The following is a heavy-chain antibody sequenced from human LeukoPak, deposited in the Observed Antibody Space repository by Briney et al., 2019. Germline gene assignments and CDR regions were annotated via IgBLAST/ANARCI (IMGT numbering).Heavy chain of an antibody. CDR3: ARDYLDWYFDL. J-gene: IGHJ2*01. CDR2: TWYDGSNK. CDR1: GFTFSSYG. V-gene: IGHV3-33*01. Sequence: GGSLRLSCAASGFTFSSYGMHWVRQAPGKGLEWVAVTWYDGSNKYYADSVKGRFTISRDNSKNTLYLQMNSLRAEDTAVYYCARDYLDWYFDLWGRGTLVTVSS.